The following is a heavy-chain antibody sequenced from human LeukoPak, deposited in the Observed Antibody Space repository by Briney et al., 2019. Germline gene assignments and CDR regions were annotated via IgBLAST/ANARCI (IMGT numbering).Heavy chain of an antibody. V-gene: IGHV3-53*01. CDR1: GVTVSSNY. CDR2: IYSGGST. D-gene: IGHD1-26*01. J-gene: IGHJ3*02. CDR3: ARDGLGGADDAFDI. Sequence: GGSLRLSCAASGVTVSSNYMSWVRQAPGKGLEWVSIIYSGGSTYYADSVTGRFTISRANSTTTLCLQMNSLRAEDTAVYSCARDGLGGADDAFDIWGQGTMVTVSS.